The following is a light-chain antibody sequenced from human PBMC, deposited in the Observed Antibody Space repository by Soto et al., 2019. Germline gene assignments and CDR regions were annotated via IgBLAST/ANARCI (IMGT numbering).Light chain of an antibody. CDR2: SAS. CDR1: QSISSN. CDR3: QQYINWPPTYT. V-gene: IGKV3-15*01. Sequence: EIVMTQSPATLSVSPGERATLSCRASQSISSNLAWYQQKPGQAPRLLIYSASTRATGIPARFSGSGSETEFTLTIGSLQSEDVAVYYCQQYINWPPTYTFGQGTKLEIK. J-gene: IGKJ2*01.